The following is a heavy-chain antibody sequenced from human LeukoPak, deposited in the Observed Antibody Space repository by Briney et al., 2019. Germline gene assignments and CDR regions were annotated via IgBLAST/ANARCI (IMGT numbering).Heavy chain of an antibody. J-gene: IGHJ4*02. V-gene: IGHV3-20*04. D-gene: IGHD4-23*01. CDR3: ARVSPDYGGNGIDY. Sequence: GGSLRLSCAASGFTFDDYGMSWVRQAPGKGLEWVSGINWNGGSTGYADSVKGRFTISRDNAKNSLYLQMNSLRAEDTALYYCARVSPDYGGNGIDYWGQGTLVTVSS. CDR2: INWNGGST. CDR1: GFTFDDYG.